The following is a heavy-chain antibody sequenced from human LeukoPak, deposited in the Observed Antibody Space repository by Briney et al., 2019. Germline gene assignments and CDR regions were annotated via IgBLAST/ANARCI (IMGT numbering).Heavy chain of an antibody. Sequence: GGSLRLSCTASGLTFSSYAMHWVRQAPGKGLEWVAVISYDGRDKHYVDSVKGRFTISRDNSKNTLYLQMNSLRAEDTAVYYCARGQKAVAFDYWGQGTLVTVSS. CDR1: GLTFSSYA. CDR3: ARGQKAVAFDY. J-gene: IGHJ4*02. D-gene: IGHD6-19*01. CDR2: ISYDGRDK. V-gene: IGHV3-30*04.